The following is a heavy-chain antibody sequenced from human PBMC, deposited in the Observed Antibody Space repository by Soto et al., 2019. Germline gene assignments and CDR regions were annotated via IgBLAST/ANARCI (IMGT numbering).Heavy chain of an antibody. V-gene: IGHV4-34*01. Sequence: SETLSLTCAAYGGSFSGYYWSWIRQPPGKGLEWIGEINHSGSTNYNPSLKSRVTISVDTSKNQFSLKLSSVTAADTAVYYCARDYRTEEEYYFDYWGQGTLVTVSS. J-gene: IGHJ4*02. CDR1: GGSFSGYY. CDR3: ARDYRTEEEYYFDY. CDR2: INHSGST. D-gene: IGHD1-26*01.